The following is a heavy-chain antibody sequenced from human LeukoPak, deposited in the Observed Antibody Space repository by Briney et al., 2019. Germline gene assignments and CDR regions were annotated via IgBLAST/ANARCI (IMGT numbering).Heavy chain of an antibody. D-gene: IGHD1-26*01. CDR3: AREYSGSQTDY. Sequence: SETVSLTCTVSGGSISSSSYYWGWIRQPPGKGLEWIGSIYYSGSTYYNPSLKSRVTISVDTSKNQFSLKLSSVTAADTAVYYCAREYSGSQTDYWGQGTLVTVSS. CDR2: IYYSGST. CDR1: GGSISSSSYY. J-gene: IGHJ4*02. V-gene: IGHV4-39*07.